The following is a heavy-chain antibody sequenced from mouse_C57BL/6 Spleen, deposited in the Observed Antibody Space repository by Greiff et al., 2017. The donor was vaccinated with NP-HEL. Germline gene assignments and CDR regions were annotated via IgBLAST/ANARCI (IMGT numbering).Heavy chain of an antibody. Sequence: VQLQQSGPELVKPGASVKISCKASGYAFSSSWMNWVKQRPGKGLEWIGRIYPGDGDTNYNGKFKGKATLTADKSSSTAYMQLSSLTSEDSAVYFCERGRAAQALAWFADWGQGTLVTVSA. D-gene: IGHD3-2*02. CDR3: ERGRAAQALAWFAD. CDR1: GYAFSSSW. J-gene: IGHJ3*01. CDR2: IYPGDGDT. V-gene: IGHV1-82*01.